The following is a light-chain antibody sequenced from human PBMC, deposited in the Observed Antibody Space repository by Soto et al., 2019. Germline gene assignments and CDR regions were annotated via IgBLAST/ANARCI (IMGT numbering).Light chain of an antibody. CDR1: SGHSSYA. CDR3: QSGGTGFPV. Sequence: QPVLTQSPSASASRGASVKLTCTLSSGHSSYAIAWHQQQPEKGPRYLMKVNSDGSHSKGDGIPDRFSGSSSGAERYLSIPSPRPDDEADYYCQSGGTGFPVFGGGTKLTVL. J-gene: IGLJ2*01. V-gene: IGLV4-69*01. CDR2: VNSDGSH.